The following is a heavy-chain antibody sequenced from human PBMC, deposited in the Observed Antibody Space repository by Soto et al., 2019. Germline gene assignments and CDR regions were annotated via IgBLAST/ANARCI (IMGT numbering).Heavy chain of an antibody. CDR2: IYYSGST. V-gene: IGHV4-59*08. Sequence: QVQLQESGPGLVKPSETLSLTCTVSGGSISSYYWSWIRQPPGKGLEWIGYIYYSGSTNYNPSLKXRXTXXVDTSKNQFSLKLSSVTAADTAEDYCARGGGSPDCWGQGTLVTVSS. D-gene: IGHD2-15*01. CDR1: GGSISSYY. J-gene: IGHJ4*02. CDR3: ARGGGSPDC.